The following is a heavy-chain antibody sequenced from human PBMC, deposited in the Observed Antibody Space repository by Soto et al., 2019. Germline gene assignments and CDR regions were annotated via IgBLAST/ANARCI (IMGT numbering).Heavy chain of an antibody. J-gene: IGHJ4*02. CDR1: GYTFTSYG. Sequence: QVQLVQSGAEVKKPGASVKVSCKASGYTFTSYGISWVRQAPGQGLEWMGWISAYNGNTNYAQKLQGRVTMTTDTSTSTDYMELRSLRSDDTAVYSCARDGYYDSSGYRSDFDYWGQGTLVTVSS. CDR3: ARDGYYDSSGYRSDFDY. V-gene: IGHV1-18*01. D-gene: IGHD3-22*01. CDR2: ISAYNGNT.